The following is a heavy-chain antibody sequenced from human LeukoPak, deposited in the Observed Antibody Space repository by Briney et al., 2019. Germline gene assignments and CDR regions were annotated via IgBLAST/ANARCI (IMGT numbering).Heavy chain of an antibody. CDR2: INPNTGGT. D-gene: IGHD3-10*01. CDR3: ARHVGITMVRGFDY. CDR1: GYTFTGYF. Sequence: GASVKVSCKASGYTFTGYFVHWVRQAPGQGLQWMGWINPNTGGTNYAQKFQGRVTMTRDTSISTAYMELSRLRSDDTAVYYCARHVGITMVRGFDYWGQGTLVTVSS. V-gene: IGHV1-2*02. J-gene: IGHJ4*02.